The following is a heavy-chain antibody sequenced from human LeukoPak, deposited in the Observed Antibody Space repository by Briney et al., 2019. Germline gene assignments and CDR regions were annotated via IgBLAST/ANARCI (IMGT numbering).Heavy chain of an antibody. CDR3: ATFTVTMNWFDP. J-gene: IGHJ5*02. Sequence: ASVKVSCKASGYTFTGYYMHWVRQAPGQGLEWMGWINPNSGGTNYAQKFQGRVTMTRDTSISTAYMELSRLRSDDTAAYYCATFTVTMNWFDPWGQGTLVTVSS. CDR1: GYTFTGYY. CDR2: INPNSGGT. D-gene: IGHD4-17*01. V-gene: IGHV1-2*02.